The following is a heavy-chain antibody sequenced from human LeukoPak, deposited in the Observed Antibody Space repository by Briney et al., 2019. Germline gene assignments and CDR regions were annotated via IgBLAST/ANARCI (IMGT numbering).Heavy chain of an antibody. CDR2: IYSGGST. V-gene: IGHV3-53*01. CDR3: ARVISAYGDYREI. CDR1: GVSFSSNY. Sequence: GGSLRLSCAASGVSFSSNYMSWVRQAPGKGLEWVSVIYSGGSTYYADSVKGRFTISRDNSKNTLYLQMNSLRAEDTAVYYCARVISAYGDYREIWGQGTLVTVSS. J-gene: IGHJ4*02. D-gene: IGHD4-17*01.